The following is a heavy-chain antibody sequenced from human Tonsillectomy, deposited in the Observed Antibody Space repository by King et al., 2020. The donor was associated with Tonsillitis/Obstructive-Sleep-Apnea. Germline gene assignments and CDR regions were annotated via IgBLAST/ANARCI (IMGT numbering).Heavy chain of an antibody. CDR2: LNKDSGRT. CDR1: GFTLSSSS. J-gene: IGHJ4*02. CDR3: AKDHPSSGWPAFDY. D-gene: IGHD6-19*01. V-gene: IGHV3-23*04. Sequence: VQLVESGGGLVQPGGSLRLSCAASGFTLSSSSMSWVRQAPEKGLEWLSSLNKDSGRTYYAYSVKGRFTISRDDSTNTLFLQMSSLRAEDTAVYFCAKDHPSSGWPAFDYWGQGTLVTVSS.